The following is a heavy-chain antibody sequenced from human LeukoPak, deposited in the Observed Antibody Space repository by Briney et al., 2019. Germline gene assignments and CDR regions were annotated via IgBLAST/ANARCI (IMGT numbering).Heavy chain of an antibody. CDR1: GYTFTSSA. V-gene: IGHV1-3*01. Sequence: GASVKVSCKASGYTFTSSAMHWVRQAPGQRLEWMGWINAGNGNTKYSQKFQGRVTMTRDTSASTAYMELSSLRSEDTAVYYCALGGVRGGPFPFSFDYWGQGTLVTVSS. J-gene: IGHJ4*02. CDR3: ALGGVRGGPFPFSFDY. D-gene: IGHD3-10*01. CDR2: INAGNGNT.